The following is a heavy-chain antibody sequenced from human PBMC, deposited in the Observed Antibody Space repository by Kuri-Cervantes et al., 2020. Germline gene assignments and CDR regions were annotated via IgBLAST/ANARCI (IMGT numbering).Heavy chain of an antibody. CDR1: GFTFSSYA. CDR3: TLGTSGWHAH. Sequence: GESLKISCAASGFTFSSYAMHWVRQAPGKGLEWVAVISYDGSNKYYADSVKGRFTISRDSSKNTLHLQMNSLRVEDTAMYYCTLGTSGWHAHWGQGTLVTVSS. D-gene: IGHD6-19*01. J-gene: IGHJ4*02. CDR2: ISYDGSNK. V-gene: IGHV3-30*14.